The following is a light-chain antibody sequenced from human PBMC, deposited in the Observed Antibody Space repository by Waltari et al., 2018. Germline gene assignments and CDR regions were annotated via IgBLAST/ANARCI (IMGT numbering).Light chain of an antibody. CDR3: QQTYTTPYT. CDR1: QTINNY. Sequence: DIQMNQSPSSLSASVGDRVSITCWARQTINNYLNWYQQKPGKAPNLLIYTTSNLQSGVPSRFSGSGTGADFTLTISSLQPEDFATYYCQQTYTTPYTFGQGTKLEI. J-gene: IGKJ2*01. V-gene: IGKV1-39*01. CDR2: TTS.